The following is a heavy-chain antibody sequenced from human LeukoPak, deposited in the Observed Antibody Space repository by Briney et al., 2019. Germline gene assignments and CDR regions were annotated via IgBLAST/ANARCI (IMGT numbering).Heavy chain of an antibody. Sequence: GASVTVSCKASGYTSTSYGISWVRQAPGQGLEWMGWISAYNGNTNYAQKLQGRVTMTTDTSTSTAYMELRSLRSDDTAVYYCARGSYYDYVWGSYRYPYYFDYWGQGTLVTVSS. CDR1: GYTSTSYG. D-gene: IGHD3-16*02. V-gene: IGHV1-18*01. J-gene: IGHJ4*02. CDR3: ARGSYYDYVWGSYRYPYYFDY. CDR2: ISAYNGNT.